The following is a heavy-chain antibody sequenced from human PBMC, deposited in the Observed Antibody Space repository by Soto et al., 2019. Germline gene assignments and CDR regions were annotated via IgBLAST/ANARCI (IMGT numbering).Heavy chain of an antibody. CDR1: GFPFSTYG. Sequence: GGSLRLSCAASGFPFSTYGMTWVRQAPGKGLEWVSGISGSGGSKYHADSVKGRFTISRDNSKHTLYLQMNSLRAEDTGVYYCAKDAVMEQWLAERYFQHWGQGTLVTVSS. J-gene: IGHJ1*01. D-gene: IGHD6-19*01. CDR2: ISGSGGSK. V-gene: IGHV3-23*01. CDR3: AKDAVMEQWLAERYFQH.